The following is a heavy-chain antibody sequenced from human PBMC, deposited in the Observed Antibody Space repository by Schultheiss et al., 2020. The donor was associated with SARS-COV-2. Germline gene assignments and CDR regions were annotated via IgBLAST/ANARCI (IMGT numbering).Heavy chain of an antibody. V-gene: IGHV4-59*01. Sequence: SQTLSLTCNVSGDSPRSYYWTWVRQPPGKGLEWIGSIYYSGSTYYNPSLKSRVTISVDTSNNHFSLNLNSVTTADTAVYYCARVTYCGADCYSEHSFDVWGQGTMVTVSS. J-gene: IGHJ3*01. CDR1: GDSPRSYY. D-gene: IGHD2-21*02. CDR2: IYYSGST. CDR3: ARVTYCGADCYSEHSFDV.